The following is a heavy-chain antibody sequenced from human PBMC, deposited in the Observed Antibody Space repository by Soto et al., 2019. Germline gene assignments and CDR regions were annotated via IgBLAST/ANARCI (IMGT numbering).Heavy chain of an antibody. CDR1: VNSGCR. D-gene: IGHD4-17*01. V-gene: IGHV3-21*01. Sequence: SGGSMRLSCAGVNSGCRMIWVRQAPGKGLEWVSPISSSGSYIYYADSVKGRFTISRDNAKNSLYLQMNSLRVEDTAVFYCARGGADYGGNVMSYYGMDVWGQGTTVTVSS. CDR2: ISSSGSYI. CDR3: ARGGADYGGNVMSYYGMDV. J-gene: IGHJ6*02.